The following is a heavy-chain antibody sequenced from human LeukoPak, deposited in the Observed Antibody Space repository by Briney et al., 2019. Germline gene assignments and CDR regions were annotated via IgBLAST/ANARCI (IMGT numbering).Heavy chain of an antibody. D-gene: IGHD4-17*01. Sequence: SVKVSCKASGGTFSSYAISWVRQAPGQGLEWMGGIIPIFGTANYAQKFQGRVTMTRDTSTSTVYMELSSLRSEDTAVYYCAREGGDHKIGAFDIWGQGTMVTVSS. J-gene: IGHJ3*02. CDR2: IIPIFGTA. CDR1: GGTFSSYA. V-gene: IGHV1-69*05. CDR3: AREGGDHKIGAFDI.